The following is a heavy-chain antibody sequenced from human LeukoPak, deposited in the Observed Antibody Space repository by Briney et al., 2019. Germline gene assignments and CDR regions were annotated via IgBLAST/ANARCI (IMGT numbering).Heavy chain of an antibody. D-gene: IGHD5-12*01. CDR2: INPSSGGT. CDR1: GYTFTGFY. J-gene: IGHJ4*02. V-gene: IGHV1-2*02. Sequence: GSVKVSCTASGYTFTGFYMHWVRQAPGQGLEWVGWINPSSGGTHYAQTFQGRVTMTRDTSISTAYMEQSRLRSDDTAVYYCARVYSGDDSHATDWGEGTLVTVS. CDR3: ARVYSGDDSHATD.